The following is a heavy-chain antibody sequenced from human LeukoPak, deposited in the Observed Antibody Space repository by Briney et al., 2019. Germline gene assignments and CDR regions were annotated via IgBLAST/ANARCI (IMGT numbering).Heavy chain of an antibody. Sequence: SETLSLTCAVYGGSFSGYYWSWIRQPPGKGLEWIGEINHSGSTNYNPSLKSRVTISVDTSKNQFSLKLSSVTAADTAVYYCARRDITGTGSDAFDIWGQGTMVTVSS. CDR2: INHSGST. CDR3: ARRDITGTGSDAFDI. D-gene: IGHD1-7*01. J-gene: IGHJ3*02. CDR1: GGSFSGYY. V-gene: IGHV4-34*01.